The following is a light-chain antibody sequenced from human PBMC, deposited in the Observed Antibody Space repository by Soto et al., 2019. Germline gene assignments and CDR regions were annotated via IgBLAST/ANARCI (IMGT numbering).Light chain of an antibody. CDR1: RSVSSSY. J-gene: IGKJ5*01. CDR2: GAS. V-gene: IGKV3-20*01. CDR3: QKYGSSPIT. Sequence: EIVLTQSPGTLCLSPGERATLSCRASRSVSSSYLAWYQQKPGQAPRLLIYGASSRATGIPDRFSGSGSETDFTLTISRLEPEDFAVYYCQKYGSSPITFGQGTRLEIK.